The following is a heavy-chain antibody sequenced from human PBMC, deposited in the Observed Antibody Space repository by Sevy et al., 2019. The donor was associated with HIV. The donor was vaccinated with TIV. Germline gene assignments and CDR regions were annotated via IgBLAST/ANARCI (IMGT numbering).Heavy chain of an antibody. CDR2: ISNSGSTI. J-gene: IGHJ4*02. V-gene: IGHV3-48*03. Sequence: GGSLRLSCTASGFTFSSYEMNWVRQAPGKGLECVSYISNSGSTIHYSDSVKGRFTISRDNAKNSLYLQMNSLRAEDTAVYYCARDLPPSATTVPHFDYWGRGTLVTVSS. CDR3: ARDLPPSATTVPHFDY. D-gene: IGHD4-17*01. CDR1: GFTFSSYE.